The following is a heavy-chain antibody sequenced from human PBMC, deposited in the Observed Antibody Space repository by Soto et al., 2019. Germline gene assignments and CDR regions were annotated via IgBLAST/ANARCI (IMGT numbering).Heavy chain of an antibody. CDR3: AKSLWGYYYDSSGYPDY. CDR1: GFTFSSYG. D-gene: IGHD3-22*01. CDR2: ISYDGSNK. J-gene: IGHJ4*02. Sequence: QVQLVESGGGVIQPGRSLRLSCAASGFTFSSYGMHWVRQAPGKGLEWVAVISYDGSNKYYADSVKGRFTISRDNSKNTLYLQMNSLRAEDTAVYYCAKSLWGYYYDSSGYPDYWGQGTLVTVSS. V-gene: IGHV3-30*18.